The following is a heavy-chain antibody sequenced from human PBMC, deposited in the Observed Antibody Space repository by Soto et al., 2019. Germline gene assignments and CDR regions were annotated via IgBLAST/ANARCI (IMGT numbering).Heavy chain of an antibody. J-gene: IGHJ4*02. CDR1: GFTFSSYA. CDR3: AKEKLSLRGYFDY. V-gene: IGHV3-23*01. CDR2: ISGSGGST. D-gene: IGHD4-17*01. Sequence: EVQLLESGGGLEQRGGSLRLSCAASGFTFSSYAMSWVRQAPGKGLEWVSAISGSGGSTYYADSVKGRFTISRDNSKNTLYLQMNSLRAEDTAVYYCAKEKLSLRGYFDYWGQGTLVTVSS.